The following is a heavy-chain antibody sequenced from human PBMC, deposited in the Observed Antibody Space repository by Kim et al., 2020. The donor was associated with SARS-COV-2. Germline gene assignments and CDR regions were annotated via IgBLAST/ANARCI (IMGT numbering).Heavy chain of an antibody. D-gene: IGHD3-3*01. CDR2: ISGSGGST. CDR1: GFTFSSYA. J-gene: IGHJ4*02. CDR3: AKDMESILDD. Sequence: GGSLRLSCAASGFTFSSYAMSWVRQAPGEGLEWVSAISGSGGSTHYADSVKGLLTISRDNSKNTLYLQMNSLRTEDTTVYYCAKDMESILDDWGQGTLVTVCS. V-gene: IGHV3-23*01.